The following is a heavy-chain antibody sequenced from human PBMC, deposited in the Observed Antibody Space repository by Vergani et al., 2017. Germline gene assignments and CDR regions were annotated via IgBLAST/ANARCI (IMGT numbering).Heavy chain of an antibody. V-gene: IGHV4-4*02. CDR3: ARTAGGMAAASTGFGAFDI. J-gene: IGHJ3*02. CDR1: GGSISSSNW. Sequence: QVQLQESGPGLVKPSGTLSLTCAVSGGSISSSNWWSWVRQPPGKVLEWIGEIYHSGRTNYNPSLKSRVTISVDKSKNQSSLKLSSVTAADTAVYYCARTAGGMAAASTGFGAFDIWGQGTMVTVSS. CDR2: IYHSGRT. D-gene: IGHD6-25*01.